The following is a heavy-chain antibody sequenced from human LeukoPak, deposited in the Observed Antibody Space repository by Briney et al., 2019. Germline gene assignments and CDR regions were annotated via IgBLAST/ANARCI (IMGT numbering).Heavy chain of an antibody. CDR2: IYTSGST. D-gene: IGHD5-24*01. Sequence: SETLSLTCTVSGGSISSYYWSWIRQPPGKGLEWIGYIYTSGSTNYNPSLKSRDTISVDTSKNQFSLKLRSVTAADTAVYYCARSGRDGYNFWFDPWGQGTLVTVSS. CDR1: GGSISSYY. V-gene: IGHV4-4*09. J-gene: IGHJ5*02. CDR3: ARSGRDGYNFWFDP.